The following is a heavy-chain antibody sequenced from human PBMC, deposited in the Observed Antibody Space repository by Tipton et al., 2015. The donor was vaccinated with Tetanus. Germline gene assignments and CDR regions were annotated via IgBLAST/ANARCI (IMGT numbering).Heavy chain of an antibody. J-gene: IGHJ4*02. Sequence: SLRLSCEVSGFSFSNYRMNWVRQAPGKGLEWVSSISSTSTYIDYGDAVKGRFTISRDNTQNSVYLQMDSLRVEDTAVYYCASGSSLDYWGQGALAIVSS. D-gene: IGHD6-19*01. CDR2: ISSTSTYI. CDR3: ASGSSLDY. V-gene: IGHV3-21*06. CDR1: GFSFSNYR.